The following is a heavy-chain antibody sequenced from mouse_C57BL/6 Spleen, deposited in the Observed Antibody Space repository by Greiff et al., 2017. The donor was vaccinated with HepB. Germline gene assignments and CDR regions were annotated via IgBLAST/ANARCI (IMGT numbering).Heavy chain of an antibody. D-gene: IGHD1-1*01. Sequence: EVQLQQSGPELVKPGASVKMSCTASGYTFTDYNMHWVKQSHGKSLEWIGYINPNNGGTSYNQKFKGKATLTVNKSSSTAYMELRSLTSEDSAVYYCARITTVVDYARDYWGQGTSVTVSS. J-gene: IGHJ4*01. CDR3: ARITTVVDYARDY. CDR1: GYTFTDYN. V-gene: IGHV1-22*01. CDR2: INPNNGGT.